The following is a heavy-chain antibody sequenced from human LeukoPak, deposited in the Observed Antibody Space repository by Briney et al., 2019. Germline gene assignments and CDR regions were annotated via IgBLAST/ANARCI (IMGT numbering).Heavy chain of an antibody. CDR1: GGSISSSSYY. CDR2: IYYSGST. CDR3: ARDWGNFDYGDYNDAFDI. Sequence: SETLSLTCTVSGGSISSSSYYWGWIRQPPGKGLEWIGSIYYSGSTYYNPSLKSRVTISVDTSKNQFSLKLSSVTAADTAVYYCARDWGNFDYGDYNDAFDIWGQGTMVTVSS. J-gene: IGHJ3*02. V-gene: IGHV4-39*07. D-gene: IGHD4-17*01.